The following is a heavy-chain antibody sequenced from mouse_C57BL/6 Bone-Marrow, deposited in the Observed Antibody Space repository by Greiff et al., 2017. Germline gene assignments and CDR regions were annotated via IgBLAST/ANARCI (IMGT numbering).Heavy chain of an antibody. CDR3: TSEVGQLRPRSYYYAMDD. D-gene: IGHD3-2*02. Sequence: QVQLQQSGAELVRPGASVTLSCKASGYTFTDYEMHWVKQTPVHGLEWIGAIDPETGGTAYNQKFKGKAILTADKSSSTAYMELRSLTSEDSAVLYGTSEVGQLRPRSYYYAMDDWGQGTSVTVSS. V-gene: IGHV1-15*01. CDR2: IDPETGGT. J-gene: IGHJ4*01. CDR1: GYTFTDYE.